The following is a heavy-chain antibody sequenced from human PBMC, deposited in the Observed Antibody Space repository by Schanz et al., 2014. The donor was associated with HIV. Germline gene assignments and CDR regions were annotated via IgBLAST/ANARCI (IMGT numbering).Heavy chain of an antibody. CDR1: GFTFSTYG. V-gene: IGHV3-33*06. D-gene: IGHD2-15*01. Sequence: QVQLVESGGGVVQPGRSLRLSCAASGFTFSTYGMHWVRLGPGKGLEWVAVIWYDGSHTYYADSVKGRFTISRDNSKSTLYLQMNSLRAEDTAVYYCAKTVVVVVAATHEMDVWGQGTTVTVSS. J-gene: IGHJ6*02. CDR2: IWYDGSHT. CDR3: AKTVVVVVAATHEMDV.